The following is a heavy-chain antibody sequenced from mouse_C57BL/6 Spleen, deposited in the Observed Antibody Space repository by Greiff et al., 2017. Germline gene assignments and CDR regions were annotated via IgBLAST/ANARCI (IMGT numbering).Heavy chain of an antibody. CDR2: INPGSGGT. J-gene: IGHJ3*01. D-gene: IGHD2-2*01. CDR1: GYDFTNYL. V-gene: IGHV1-54*01. CDR3: ARSGCAY. Sequence: VQLQQSGAELVRPGTSVKVSCKASGYDFTNYLIEWVKQRPGQGLEWIGVINPGSGGTNYNEKFKGKATLTADKSSSTAYMQLSSLTSEDSAVYFCARSGCAYWGQGTLVTVSA.